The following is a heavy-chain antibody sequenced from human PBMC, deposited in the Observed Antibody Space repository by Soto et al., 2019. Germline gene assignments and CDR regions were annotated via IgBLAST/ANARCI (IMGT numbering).Heavy chain of an antibody. J-gene: IGHJ4*02. CDR2: IYPSDSDT. V-gene: IGHV5-51*01. D-gene: IGHD2-21*01. CDR1: GYSFTSHW. CDR3: ARPDDDTFTVYRDYYFDY. Sequence: PGESLKISCKGSGYSFTSHWIGWVRQLPGKGLEWMGIIYPSDSDTRYSPSFQGQVTISADKSISTAYLQWSSLKASETAKYYWARPDDDTFTVYRDYYFDYWGQGTLVTVSS.